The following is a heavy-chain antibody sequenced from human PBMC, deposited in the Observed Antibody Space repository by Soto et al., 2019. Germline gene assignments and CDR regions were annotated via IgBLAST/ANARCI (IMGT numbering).Heavy chain of an antibody. J-gene: IGHJ4*02. V-gene: IGHV4-39*01. D-gene: IGHD1-7*01. CDR3: ARHNLDKRELQLFDY. Sequence: TLSLTCTVSGGSISSSSYYWGWIRQPPGKGLEWIGSIYYSGSTYYNPSLKSRVTISVDTSKNQFSLKLSSVTAADTAVYYCARHNLDKRELQLFDYWGQGTLVTVSS. CDR2: IYYSGST. CDR1: GGSISSSSYY.